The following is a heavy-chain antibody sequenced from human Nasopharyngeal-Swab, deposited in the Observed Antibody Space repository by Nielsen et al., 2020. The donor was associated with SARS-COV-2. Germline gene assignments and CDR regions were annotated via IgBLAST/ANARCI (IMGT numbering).Heavy chain of an antibody. Sequence: WIRQPPGKGLEWIGYIYYSGSTYYNPSLKSRVTISVDTSKNQFSLKPSSVTAADTAVYYCARGHLLDDFWSGYYIYKTYYYYGMDVWGQGTTVTVSS. V-gene: IGHV4-31*02. CDR3: ARGHLLDDFWSGYYIYKTYYYYGMDV. CDR2: IYYSGST. J-gene: IGHJ6*02. D-gene: IGHD3-3*01.